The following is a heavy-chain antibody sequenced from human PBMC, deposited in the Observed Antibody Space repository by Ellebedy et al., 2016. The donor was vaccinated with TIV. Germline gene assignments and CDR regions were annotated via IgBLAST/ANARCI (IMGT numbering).Heavy chain of an antibody. CDR1: GFTFSSYW. V-gene: IGHV3-7*03. CDR2: IKQDGSEK. D-gene: IGHD2-2*01. J-gene: IGHJ3*02. CDR3: ARDAMTRERPDDAFDI. Sequence: PGGSLRLSCAASGFTFSSYWMSWVRQAPGKGREWVANIKQDGSEKYYVDSVKGRFTISRDNAKNSLYLQMNSLRAEDTAVYYCARDAMTRERPDDAFDIWGQGTMVTVSS.